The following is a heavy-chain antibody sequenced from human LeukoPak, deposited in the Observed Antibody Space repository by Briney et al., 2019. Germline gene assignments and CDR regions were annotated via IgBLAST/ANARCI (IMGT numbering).Heavy chain of an antibody. V-gene: IGHV1-69*13. CDR2: IIPIFGTA. J-gene: IGHJ4*02. CDR3: ARGADDNPGDY. Sequence: ASVKVSCKASGGTFSSYAISWVRQAPGQGLEWVGGIIPIFGTANYAQKFQGRVTITADESTSTAYMELSSLRPEDTAVYYCARGADDNPGDYWGQGTLVTVSS. CDR1: GGTFSSYA. D-gene: IGHD1-14*01.